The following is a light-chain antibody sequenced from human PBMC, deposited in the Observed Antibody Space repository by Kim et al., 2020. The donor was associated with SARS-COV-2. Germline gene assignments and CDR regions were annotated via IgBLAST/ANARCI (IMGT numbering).Light chain of an antibody. CDR2: GAP. CDR1: QSISATH. V-gene: IGKV3-20*01. CDR3: QQYGSLLS. J-gene: IGKJ1*01. Sequence: PGERATRSCRASQSISATHLAWYQQRPGQAPRLLMYGAPRRATGIPDRFSGSGSGTDFTLTISRLEPEDFAVYYCQQYGSLLSFGQGTKVDIK.